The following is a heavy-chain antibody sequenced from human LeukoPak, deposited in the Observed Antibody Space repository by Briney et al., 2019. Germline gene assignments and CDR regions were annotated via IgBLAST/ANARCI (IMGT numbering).Heavy chain of an antibody. CDR2: IYSGGST. CDR3: ARIDLDYYYYGMDV. D-gene: IGHD3-22*01. CDR1: GIILSDNF. Sequence: GGSLRLSCAASGIILSDNFMSWVRQAPGKGLEWVSVIYSGGSTYYADSVKGRFAISRDNSKNTLYLQMNSLRAEDTAVYYCARIDLDYYYYGMDVWGQGTTVTVSS. V-gene: IGHV3-66*01. J-gene: IGHJ6*02.